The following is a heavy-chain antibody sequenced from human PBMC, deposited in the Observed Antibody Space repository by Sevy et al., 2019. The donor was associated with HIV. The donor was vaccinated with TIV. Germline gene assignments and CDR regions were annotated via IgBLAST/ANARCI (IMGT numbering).Heavy chain of an antibody. Sequence: SGPTLVNPTQTLTLTCTFSGFSLSTPGEGVGWMRQPPGKALELLSLIYWDDEKRNSPSLKNRLGITKDTSKNQVVLKMTDMDPVDTATYYCAHKGGSGWSDWYLDLWGPGTLVTVSS. CDR1: GFSLSTPGEG. V-gene: IGHV2-5*02. D-gene: IGHD6-19*01. J-gene: IGHJ2*01. CDR3: AHKGGSGWSDWYLDL. CDR2: IYWDDEK.